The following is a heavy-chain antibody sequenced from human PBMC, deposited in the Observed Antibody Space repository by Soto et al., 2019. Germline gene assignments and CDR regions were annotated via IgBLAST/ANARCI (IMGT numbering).Heavy chain of an antibody. CDR3: ARHEGNGSVWPLDY. CDR1: GDSIGTTHSY. V-gene: IGHV4-39*01. D-gene: IGHD2-8*02. Sequence: QVQLLELGPGLVKPSETLSLTCTVSGDSIGTTHSYWAWIRQSPGKGLEWIGNIHYSGSTYYMPSLRSRVTLSVDTSKNQFSLRLTSVTAEDTAVYYCARHEGNGSVWPLDYWGQGILVTVSS. CDR2: IHYSGST. J-gene: IGHJ4*02.